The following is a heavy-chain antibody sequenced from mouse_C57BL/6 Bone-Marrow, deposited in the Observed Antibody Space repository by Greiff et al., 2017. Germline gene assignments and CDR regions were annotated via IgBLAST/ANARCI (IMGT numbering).Heavy chain of an antibody. J-gene: IGHJ4*01. Sequence: QVQLKESGAELARPGASVKLSCKASGYTFTSYGISWVKQRTGQGLEWIGEIYPRSGNTYYNEKFKGKATLTADTSSSTAYMELRCLTSEDSAVYFCARERDYYGSSYRYYAMDYWGQGTSVTVSS. V-gene: IGHV1-81*01. CDR3: ARERDYYGSSYRYYAMDY. CDR1: GYTFTSYG. D-gene: IGHD1-1*01. CDR2: IYPRSGNT.